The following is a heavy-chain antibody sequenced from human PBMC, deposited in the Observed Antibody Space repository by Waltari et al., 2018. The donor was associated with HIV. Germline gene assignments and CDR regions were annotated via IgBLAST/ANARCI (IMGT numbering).Heavy chain of an antibody. CDR1: GFSVIRYW. CDR3: VKDMFGEYDY. D-gene: IGHD3-10*02. Sequence: EVQLVQSVGGLVQPGGSRRLSCAASGFSVIRYWMHWVRQIPGQGLVWVSRIKPDGNTRNYADSGRGRFTISRDYAKNTLYLQMNSLRDEDTAMYYCVKDMFGEYDYWGQGTLVTVSS. CDR2: IKPDGNTR. V-gene: IGHV3-74*01. J-gene: IGHJ4*02.